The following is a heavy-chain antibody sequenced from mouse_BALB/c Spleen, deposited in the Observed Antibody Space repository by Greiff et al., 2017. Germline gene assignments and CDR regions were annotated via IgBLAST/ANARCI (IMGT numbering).Heavy chain of an antibody. J-gene: IGHJ2*01. V-gene: IGHV5-17*02. CDR1: GFTFSSFG. Sequence: EVKVVESGGGLVQPGGSRKLSCAASGFTFSSFGMHWVRQAPEKGLEWVAYISSGSSTIYYADTVKGRFTISRDNPKNTLFLQMTSLRSEDTAMYYCARGGRTFDYWGQGTTLTVSS. CDR2: ISSGSSTI. D-gene: IGHD3-3*01. CDR3: ARGGRTFDY.